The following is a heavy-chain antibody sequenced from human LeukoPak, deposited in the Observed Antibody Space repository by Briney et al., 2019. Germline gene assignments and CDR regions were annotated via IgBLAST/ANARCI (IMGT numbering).Heavy chain of an antibody. Sequence: PGGSLRLSCAASGFTFSSYWMHWVRQAPGKGLVWVSRINSDGSSTSYADSVKGRFTISRDNAKNSLYLQMNSLRAEDTAVYYCARAGQLWFRYYFDYWGQGTLVTVSS. CDR2: INSDGSST. V-gene: IGHV3-74*01. J-gene: IGHJ4*02. CDR3: ARAGQLWFRYYFDY. CDR1: GFTFSSYW. D-gene: IGHD5-18*01.